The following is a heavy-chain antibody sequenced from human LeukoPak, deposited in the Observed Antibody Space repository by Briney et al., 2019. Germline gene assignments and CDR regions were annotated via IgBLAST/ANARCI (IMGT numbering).Heavy chain of an antibody. D-gene: IGHD3-16*01. J-gene: IGHJ4*02. CDR3: ARDSLGDYYFDY. V-gene: IGHV4-39*07. CDR2: IYYSGST. CDR1: GGSISSSSYY. Sequence: PSETLSLTCTVSGGSISSSSYYWGWIRQPPGKGLEWIGSIYYSGSTYYNPSLKSRVTISVDTSKNQFSLKLSSVTAADTAVYYCARDSLGDYYFDYWGQGTLVTVSS.